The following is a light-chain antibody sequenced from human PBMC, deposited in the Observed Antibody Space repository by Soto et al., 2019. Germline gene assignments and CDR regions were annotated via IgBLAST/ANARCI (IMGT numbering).Light chain of an antibody. CDR3: QQYYNIPYT. V-gene: IGKV4-1*01. Sequence: DIVMTQSPDSLAVSLGERATIHCRSSQNILRSANNRNCLAWYQQKPGQPPNLLIYWASTRESGVPDRFSASGSVTDFTLTISSLQAEDVAVYYCQQYYNIPYTFGQGTKLEIK. J-gene: IGKJ2*01. CDR1: QNILRSANNRNC. CDR2: WAS.